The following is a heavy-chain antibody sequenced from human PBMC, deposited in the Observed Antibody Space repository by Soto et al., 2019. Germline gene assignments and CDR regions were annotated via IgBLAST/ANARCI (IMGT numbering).Heavy chain of an antibody. J-gene: IGHJ5*02. CDR1: GCTFSSYA. CDR3: ASSPGGSGGREWFCP. D-gene: IGHD3-16*01. CDR2: ISPIFGTA. Sequence: QVQLVQSGAEVKKPGSSVKVSCKASGCTFSSYAISWVRQAPGQGLEWMGGISPIFGTANYAQKFQGRVTISADEYTRIADMELSSVRSEDTGGYYCASSPGGSGGREWFCPWGQGTLGTVSS. V-gene: IGHV1-69*19.